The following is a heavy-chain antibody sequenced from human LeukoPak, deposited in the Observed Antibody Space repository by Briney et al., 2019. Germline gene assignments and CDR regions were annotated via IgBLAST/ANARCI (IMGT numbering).Heavy chain of an antibody. CDR3: AKSYYGSGSYYKPPFDY. CDR2: ISGSGGST. CDR1: GFTSSSYA. J-gene: IGHJ4*02. Sequence: PGGSLRPSCAASGFTSSSYAMSWVRQAPGKGLEWVSAISGSGGSTYYADSVKGRFTISRDNSKNTLYLQMNSLRAEDTAVYYCAKSYYGSGSYYKPPFDYWGQGTLVTVSS. V-gene: IGHV3-23*01. D-gene: IGHD3-10*01.